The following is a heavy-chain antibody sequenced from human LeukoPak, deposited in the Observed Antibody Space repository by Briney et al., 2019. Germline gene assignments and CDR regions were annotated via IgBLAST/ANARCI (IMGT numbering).Heavy chain of an antibody. CDR2: MNPNSGNT. V-gene: IGHV1-8*01. D-gene: IGHD6-13*01. CDR1: GYTFTSYD. Sequence: GASVTVSFTASGYTFTSYDINWVRQATGQGLEWMGWMNPNSGNTGYAQKFQGRVTMTRNTSISTAYMELSSLRSEDTAVYYCARVSSSWHYYYYYYMDVWGKGTTVTVSS. CDR3: ARVSSSWHYYYYYYMDV. J-gene: IGHJ6*03.